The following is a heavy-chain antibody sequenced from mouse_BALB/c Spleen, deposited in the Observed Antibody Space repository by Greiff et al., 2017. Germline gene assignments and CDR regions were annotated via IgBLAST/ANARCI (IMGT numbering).Heavy chain of an antibody. CDR1: GFSLTSYG. Sequence: VQLVESGPSLVQPSQSLSITCTVSGFSLTSYGVHWVRQSPGKGLEWLGVIWRGGSTDYNAAFMSRLSITKDNSKSQVFFKMNSLQADDTAIYYCARYYDYAYAMDYWGQGTSVTVSS. D-gene: IGHD2-4*01. V-gene: IGHV2-5-1*01. CDR2: IWRGGST. CDR3: ARYYDYAYAMDY. J-gene: IGHJ4*01.